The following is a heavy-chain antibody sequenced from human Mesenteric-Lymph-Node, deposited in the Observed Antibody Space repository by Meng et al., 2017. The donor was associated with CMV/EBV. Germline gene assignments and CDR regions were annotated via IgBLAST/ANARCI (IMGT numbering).Heavy chain of an antibody. J-gene: IGHJ4*02. CDR1: GFTFSSYS. Sequence: GGSLRLSCAASGFTFSSYSMNWVRQAPGKGLEWVSSISSSSSYIYYADSVKGRFTISRDNAKNSLYLQMNSLRAEDTAVYYCARGPRGVVVPAAIGNWGQGTLVTVSS. V-gene: IGHV3-21*01. D-gene: IGHD2-2*01. CDR2: ISSSSSYI. CDR3: ARGPRGVVVPAAIGN.